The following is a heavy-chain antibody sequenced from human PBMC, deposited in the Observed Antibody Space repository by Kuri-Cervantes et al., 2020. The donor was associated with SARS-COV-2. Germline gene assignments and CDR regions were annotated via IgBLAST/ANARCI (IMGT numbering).Heavy chain of an antibody. D-gene: IGHD7-27*01. Sequence: SETLSLTCAVYGGSFSGYYWSWIRQPPGKGLEWIGEINHSGSTNYNPSLKSRVTISVDTSKNQFSLKLSSVTAADTAVYYCARAGDNWGQGDDAFDIWGQGTIVTVSS. CDR3: ARAGDNWGQGDDAFDI. CDR2: INHSGST. CDR1: GGSFSGYY. V-gene: IGHV4-34*01. J-gene: IGHJ3*02.